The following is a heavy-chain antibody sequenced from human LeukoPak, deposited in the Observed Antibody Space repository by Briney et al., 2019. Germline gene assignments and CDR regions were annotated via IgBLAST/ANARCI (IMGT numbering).Heavy chain of an antibody. CDR2: ISSSSSYI. CDR1: GFTFSSYS. Sequence: GGSLRLSCAASGFTFSSYSMNWFRQAPGKGLEWVSSISSSSSYIYYADSVKGRFTISRDNAKNSLYLQMNSLRAEDTAVYYCARGLWFGELFPYFDYWGQGTLVTVSS. CDR3: ARGLWFGELFPYFDY. D-gene: IGHD3-10*01. J-gene: IGHJ4*02. V-gene: IGHV3-21*01.